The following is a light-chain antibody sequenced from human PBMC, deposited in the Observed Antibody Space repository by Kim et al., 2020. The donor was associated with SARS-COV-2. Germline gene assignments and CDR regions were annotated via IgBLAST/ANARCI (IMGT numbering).Light chain of an antibody. CDR1: HSISSW. V-gene: IGKV1-5*03. CDR2: KAS. Sequence: DIQITQSPSTLSASVGDRVTITCRASHSISSWLAWYQQKPGKAPNLLIYKASSLESGVPSRFSSSGSGTEFTLTISSLQPDDFATYYCQQYNDYPRTFDQGTKVDI. J-gene: IGKJ1*01. CDR3: QQYNDYPRT.